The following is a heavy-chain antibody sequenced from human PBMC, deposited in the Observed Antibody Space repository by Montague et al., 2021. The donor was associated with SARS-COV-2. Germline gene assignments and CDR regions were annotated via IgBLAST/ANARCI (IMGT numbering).Heavy chain of an antibody. CDR1: GGSISSSSYF. V-gene: IGHV4-39*07. CDR3: ARVGRQQLVRLSGMDV. Sequence: SETLSLTCTVSGGSISSSSYFWTWIRQPPGKGLEWIGNIYSNGVTYYNPSLKSRVTISVDTSKNQFSLKLSSVTAADTAVYYCARVGRQQLVRLSGMDVWGQGTTVTVSS. D-gene: IGHD6-13*01. CDR2: IYSNGVT. J-gene: IGHJ6*02.